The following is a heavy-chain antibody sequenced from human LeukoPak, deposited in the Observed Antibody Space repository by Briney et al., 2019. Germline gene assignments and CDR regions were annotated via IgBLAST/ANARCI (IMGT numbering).Heavy chain of an antibody. CDR1: GFTFSSYS. J-gene: IGHJ4*02. D-gene: IGHD3-22*01. V-gene: IGHV3-21*01. CDR3: ASCYYYDSSGYYYVH. CDR2: ISSSSSYI. Sequence: PGGSLRLSCAASGFTFSSYSMNWVPQAPGKGLEWVSSISSSSSYIYYADSVKGRFTISRDNAKNSLYLQMNSLRAEDTAVYYCASCYYYDSSGYYYVHWGQGTLVTVSS.